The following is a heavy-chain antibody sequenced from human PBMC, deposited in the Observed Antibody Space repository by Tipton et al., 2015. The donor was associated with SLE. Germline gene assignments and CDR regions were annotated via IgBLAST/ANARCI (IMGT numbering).Heavy chain of an antibody. V-gene: IGHV4-39*07. CDR1: GDSITTTNYF. CDR3: ARGLCSAGVCYGFASFDS. D-gene: IGHD2-15*01. Sequence: VKPSETLSLTCSVSGDSITTTNYFWGWIRQPSGKGLEWLAIIYPTGNSYFNPSLKSRVTIALDTSKNQVSLTLNSVIAAATAVYYCARGLCSAGVCYGFASFDSWGPGTLVPVS. CDR2: IYPTGNS. J-gene: IGHJ4*02.